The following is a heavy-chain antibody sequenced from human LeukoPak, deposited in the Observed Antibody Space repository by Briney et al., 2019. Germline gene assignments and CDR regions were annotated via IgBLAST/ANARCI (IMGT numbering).Heavy chain of an antibody. V-gene: IGHV1-18*01. Sequence: ASVKVSCKASGYTFTSYGISWVRQAPGQGLEWMGWISAYNGNTNYAQKLQGRVTMTTDTSTSTAYMELRSLRSDDTAVYYCARVSKGPLGMITFGGVIDTWGQGTLVTVSS. D-gene: IGHD3-16*01. CDR2: ISAYNGNT. J-gene: IGHJ5*02. CDR3: ARVSKGPLGMITFGGVIDT. CDR1: GYTFTSYG.